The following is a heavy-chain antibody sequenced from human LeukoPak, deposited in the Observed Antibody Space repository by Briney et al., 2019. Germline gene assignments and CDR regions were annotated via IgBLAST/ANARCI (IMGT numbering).Heavy chain of an antibody. CDR2: ISSTGSHI. Sequence: GGSLRLSCAASGFTFSDYSMHWVRQAPGRGLEWGSSISSTGSHINYADSMKGRFTISRDNAENSLFLQMNSLRVEDTAVYFCARAHGQSSFRILYPFHYWGQGTLVTVSS. CDR1: GFTFSDYS. J-gene: IGHJ4*02. CDR3: ARAHGQSSFRILYPFHY. V-gene: IGHV3-21*01. D-gene: IGHD2-2*01.